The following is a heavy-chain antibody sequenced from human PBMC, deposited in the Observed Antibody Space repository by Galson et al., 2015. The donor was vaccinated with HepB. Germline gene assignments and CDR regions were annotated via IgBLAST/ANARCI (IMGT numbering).Heavy chain of an antibody. CDR1: GFTFSSYA. CDR3: ARAHSSGRGLDLYVDY. V-gene: IGHV3-30*04. D-gene: IGHD6-19*01. CDR2: ISYDGSNK. Sequence: SLRLSCAASGFTFSSYAMHWVRQAPGKGLEWVAVISYDGSNKYYADSVKGRFTISRDNSKNTLYLQMNSLRAEDTAVYYCARAHSSGRGLDLYVDYWGQGTLVTVSS. J-gene: IGHJ4*02.